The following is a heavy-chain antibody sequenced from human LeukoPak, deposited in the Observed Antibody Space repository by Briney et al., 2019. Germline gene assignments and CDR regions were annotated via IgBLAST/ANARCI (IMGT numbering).Heavy chain of an antibody. CDR2: INPSGGST. D-gene: IGHD3-3*01. CDR1: GYTSTSYY. J-gene: IGHJ6*02. V-gene: IGHV1-46*01. Sequence: GASVTVSCTASGYTSTSYYMHWVRQAPGQGLEWMGIINPSGGSTSYTQKFQGRVTMTRDTSTSTVYMELSSLRSEDTAVYYCAREGFPPKISDFWSGLGPYYYYGMDVWGQGTTVTVSS. CDR3: AREGFPPKISDFWSGLGPYYYYGMDV.